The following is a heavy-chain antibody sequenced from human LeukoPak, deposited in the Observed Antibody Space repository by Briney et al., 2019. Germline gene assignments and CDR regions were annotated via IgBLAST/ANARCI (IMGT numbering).Heavy chain of an antibody. CDR3: GRDSPYDSSGYSFDY. J-gene: IGHJ4*02. D-gene: IGHD3-22*01. CDR2: INTNTGNP. CDR1: GYTFTNYI. V-gene: IGHV7-4-1*02. Sequence: ASVKVSCNASGYTFTNYIMNWVRQAPGQGLEWMGWINTNTGNPTYAKGFTGRFVFSFDTSVSTKYLQIRRLKAEDPAVYYCGRDSPYDSSGYSFDYWGQGTLVTVSS.